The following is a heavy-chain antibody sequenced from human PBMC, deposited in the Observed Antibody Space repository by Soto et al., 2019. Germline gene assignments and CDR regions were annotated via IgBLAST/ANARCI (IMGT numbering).Heavy chain of an antibody. CDR3: ARGRGDGYNQDWYFDL. Sequence: PSETLSLTCAVYGGTFSGYCWSWIRQPRGRGLGWIGELNNGGSSNSNPSLKSRVSMSVGTSNNQFSLKLTSVTAADTAVYYCARGRGDGYNQDWYFDLWGRGTLVTVSS. D-gene: IGHD3-10*01. CDR2: LNNGGSS. CDR1: GGTFSGYC. V-gene: IGHV4-34*01. J-gene: IGHJ2*01.